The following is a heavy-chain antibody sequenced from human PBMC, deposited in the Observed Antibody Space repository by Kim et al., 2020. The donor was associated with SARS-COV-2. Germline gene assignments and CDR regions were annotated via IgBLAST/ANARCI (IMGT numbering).Heavy chain of an antibody. CDR3: ASMGITGAGTIDY. CDR2: IYSGGST. J-gene: IGHJ4*02. Sequence: GGSLRLSCAASGFTVSRNYMSWVRQAPGKGLEWVSVIYSGGSTYYADSVKGRFTISRDNSRNSLYLQMYSLRAEDTAVYYCASMGITGAGTIDYWGQGTLVTVSS. D-gene: IGHD6-13*01. CDR1: GFTVSRNY. V-gene: IGHV3-66*01.